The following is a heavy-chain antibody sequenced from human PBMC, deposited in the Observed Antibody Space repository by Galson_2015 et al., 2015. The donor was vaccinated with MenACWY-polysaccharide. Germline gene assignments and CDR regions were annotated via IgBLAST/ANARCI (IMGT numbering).Heavy chain of an antibody. J-gene: IGHJ6*02. D-gene: IGHD6-6*01. CDR3: ARFAKTITARPLYGLDV. Sequence: SVKVSCKASGYTFTNFDINWVRQATGQGPEWMGWMNPDSGTTVLAQKFQGRVTLTRDTSRSTAYMELSSLRSDDTAVYYCARFAKTITARPLYGLDVWGHGTTVIVSS. CDR2: MNPDSGTT. CDR1: GYTFTNFD. V-gene: IGHV1-8*01.